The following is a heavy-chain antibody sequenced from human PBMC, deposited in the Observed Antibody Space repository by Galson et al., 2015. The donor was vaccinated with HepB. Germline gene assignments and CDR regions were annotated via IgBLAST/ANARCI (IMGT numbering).Heavy chain of an antibody. Sequence: QSGAEVKKPGESPKISCKDSGYNFTNYWIAWVRQMPGKGLEWMGIIYPGDSDTRYSPSLQGQVTISADKSISTAYVQWNSLKASDPAMYYCARRGMSTTYFHSWGQGTLVTVSS. V-gene: IGHV5-51*01. J-gene: IGHJ4*02. D-gene: IGHD5-24*01. CDR3: ARRGMSTTYFHS. CDR2: IYPGDSDT. CDR1: GYNFTNYW.